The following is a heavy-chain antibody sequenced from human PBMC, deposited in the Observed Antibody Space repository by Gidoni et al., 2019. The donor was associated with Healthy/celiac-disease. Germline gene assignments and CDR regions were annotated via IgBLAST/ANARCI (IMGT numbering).Heavy chain of an antibody. D-gene: IGHD3-22*01. CDR3: ARECAYYYDSSGYYPDC. CDR2: IYYSGST. J-gene: IGHJ4*02. CDR1: GGSISSGDYY. V-gene: IGHV4-30-4*01. Sequence: QVQLQESGPGLVKPSQTLSLTCTVSGGSISSGDYYWSWIRQPPGKGLEWIGYIYYSGSTYYNPSLKSRVTISVDTSKNQFSLKLSSVTAADTAVYYCARECAYYYDSSGYYPDCWGQGTLVTVSS.